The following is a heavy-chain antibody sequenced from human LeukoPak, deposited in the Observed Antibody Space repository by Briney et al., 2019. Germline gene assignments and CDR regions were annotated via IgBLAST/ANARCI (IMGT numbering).Heavy chain of an antibody. CDR3: ARGHDNTGYNYFDQ. CDR1: GYIFTDYY. Sequence: ASVTVSCKASGYIFTDYYIHWVRQAPGQGLQRVGWINPLSGGTNYAQKFRGRVTMTRDTSIATIYMDLSSLVSDDTAVYYCARGHDNTGYNYFDQWGQGTLVTVSS. D-gene: IGHD5-18*01. CDR2: INPLSGGT. J-gene: IGHJ4*02. V-gene: IGHV1-2*02.